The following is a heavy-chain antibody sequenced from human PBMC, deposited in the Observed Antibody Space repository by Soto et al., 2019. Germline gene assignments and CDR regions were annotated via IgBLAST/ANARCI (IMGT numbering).Heavy chain of an antibody. D-gene: IGHD5-12*01. J-gene: IGHJ6*03. Sequence: ASVKVSCKVSGYTLTELSMHWVRQAPGKGLEWMGGFDPEDGETIYAQKFQGRVTMTEDTSTDTAYIELSSLRSEDTAVYYCATNSGFSKYYYYMDVWGKGTTVTVSS. CDR3: ATNSGFSKYYYYMDV. CDR1: GYTLTELS. CDR2: FDPEDGET. V-gene: IGHV1-24*01.